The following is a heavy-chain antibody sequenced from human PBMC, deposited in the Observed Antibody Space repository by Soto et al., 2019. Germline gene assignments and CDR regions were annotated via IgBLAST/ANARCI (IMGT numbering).Heavy chain of an antibody. CDR1: GGSISSYY. V-gene: IGHV4-59*01. CDR2: IYYSGST. Sequence: SETLSLTCTVSGGSISSYYWSWIRQPPGKGLEWIGYIYYSGSTNYNPSLKSRVTISVDTPKNQFSLKLSSVTAADTAVYYCARGDVYGDSPILVSFAYWGRGTLDPVSS. J-gene: IGHJ1*01. D-gene: IGHD4-17*01. CDR3: ARGDVYGDSPILVSFAY.